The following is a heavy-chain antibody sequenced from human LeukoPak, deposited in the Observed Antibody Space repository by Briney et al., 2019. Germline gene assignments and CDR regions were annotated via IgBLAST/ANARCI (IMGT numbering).Heavy chain of an antibody. D-gene: IGHD6-19*01. CDR2: IIPILGIA. V-gene: IGHV1-69*02. CDR3: ARGPVAVAGKSNWFDP. J-gene: IGHJ5*02. CDR1: GGTFSSYT. Sequence: ASVKVSCTASGGTFSSYTISWVRQAPGQGLEWMGRIIPILGIANYAQKFQGRVTITADKSTSTAYMELSSLRSEDTAVYYCARGPVAVAGKSNWFDPWGQGTLVTVSS.